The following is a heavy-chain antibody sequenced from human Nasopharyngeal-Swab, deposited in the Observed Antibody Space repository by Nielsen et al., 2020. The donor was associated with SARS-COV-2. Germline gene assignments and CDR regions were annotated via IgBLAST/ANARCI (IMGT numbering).Heavy chain of an antibody. CDR3: ARALKGYFDL. V-gene: IGHV3-74*01. Sequence: GESLKISCAASGFTFSSYWMHWVRQDPGKGLVWVSRVNNDGSNTNYADSVKGRFTISRDNAKNTLYLQMNSLRAEDTALYYCARALKGYFDLWGRGILVAVSS. J-gene: IGHJ2*01. CDR1: GFTFSSYW. CDR2: VNNDGSNT.